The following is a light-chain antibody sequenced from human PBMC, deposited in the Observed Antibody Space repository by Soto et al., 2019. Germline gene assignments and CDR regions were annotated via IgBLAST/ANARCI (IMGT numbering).Light chain of an antibody. CDR2: DVS. V-gene: IGLV2-11*01. Sequence: QSALTQPRSVSGSPGQSVTISCTGTSSDVGGYNYVSWYQQHPGKAPKVMIYDVSERPSVVPDRFSCSKSGNTASLTISGLQAEDEADYYCCSYAGSPRYVFGTGTKVTVL. CDR3: CSYAGSPRYV. J-gene: IGLJ1*01. CDR1: SSDVGGYNY.